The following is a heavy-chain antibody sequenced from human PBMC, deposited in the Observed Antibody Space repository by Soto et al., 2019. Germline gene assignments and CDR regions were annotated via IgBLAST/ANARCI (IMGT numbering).Heavy chain of an antibody. Sequence: PSETLSLTCAVYGGSFSGYYWSWIRQPPGKGLEWIGEINHSGSTNYNPSIKSRVTISVDTSKNQFSLKLSSVTAADTAVYYCARVRWGYCSSTSCYGNNYRINWFDPWGQGTLVTVSS. CDR1: GGSFSGYY. V-gene: IGHV4-34*01. D-gene: IGHD2-2*01. CDR3: ARVRWGYCSSTSCYGNNYRINWFDP. J-gene: IGHJ5*02. CDR2: INHSGST.